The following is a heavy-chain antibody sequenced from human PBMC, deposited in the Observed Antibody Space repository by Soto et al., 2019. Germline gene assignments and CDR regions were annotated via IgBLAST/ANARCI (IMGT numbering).Heavy chain of an antibody. V-gene: IGHV3-74*01. CDR2: INSDGSST. J-gene: IGHJ6*02. CDR1: GFTFSSYW. Sequence: PGGSLRLSCAASGFTFSSYWMHWVRQAPGKGLVWVSRINSDGSSTSYADSVKGRFTISRDNAKNTLYLQMNSLRAEDTAVYYCARANCSSTSCYNYYYYGMDVWGQGTTVTVS. D-gene: IGHD2-2*02. CDR3: ARANCSSTSCYNYYYYGMDV.